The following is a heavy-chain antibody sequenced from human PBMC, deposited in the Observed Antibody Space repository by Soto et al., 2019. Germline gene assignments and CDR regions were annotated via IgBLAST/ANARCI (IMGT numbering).Heavy chain of an antibody. V-gene: IGHV4-34*01. CDR1: GGSFSGYY. CDR2: INHSGST. D-gene: IGHD6-13*01. J-gene: IGHJ5*02. Sequence: SETLSLTCAVYGGSFSGYYWSWIRQPPGKGLEWIGEINHSGSTNYNPSLKSRVTISVDTSKNQFSLKLSSVTAADTAVYYCARDSSSWYNWFDPWGRGTLVTVSS. CDR3: ARDSSSWYNWFDP.